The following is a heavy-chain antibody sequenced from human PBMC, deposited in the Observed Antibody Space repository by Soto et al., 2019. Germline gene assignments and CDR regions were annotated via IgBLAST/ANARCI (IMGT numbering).Heavy chain of an antibody. Sequence: SETLSLTCAVYGGSFSGYYWSWIRQPPGKGLEWIGEINHSGSTNYNPSLKSRVTISVDTSKNQFSLKLSSVTAADTAVYYCARGWTGSSTSASAFDIWGQGTMVTVSS. V-gene: IGHV4-34*01. CDR2: INHSGST. D-gene: IGHD2-2*01. CDR1: GGSFSGYY. CDR3: ARGWTGSSTSASAFDI. J-gene: IGHJ3*02.